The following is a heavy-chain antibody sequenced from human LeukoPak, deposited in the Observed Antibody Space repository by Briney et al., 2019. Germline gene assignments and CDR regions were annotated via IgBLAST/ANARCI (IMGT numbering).Heavy chain of an antibody. CDR3: ARALCSGGSCYYYYYYMDV. J-gene: IGHJ6*03. CDR2: ISSISSTI. V-gene: IGHV3-48*02. CDR1: GFTFSSYS. Sequence: GGSLRLSCAASGFTFSSYSMNWVRQAPGKGLEWVSYISSISSTIYYADSVKGRFTISRDNAKNSLYLQMNRLRDEDTAVYYCARALCSGGSCYYYYYYMDVWGKGTTVTVSS. D-gene: IGHD2-15*01.